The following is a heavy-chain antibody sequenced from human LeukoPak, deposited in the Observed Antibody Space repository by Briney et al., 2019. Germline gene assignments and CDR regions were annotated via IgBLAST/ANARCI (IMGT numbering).Heavy chain of an antibody. CDR1: GFTFSKYT. CDR2: IYGGGSGTT. Sequence: GGSLRLSCVASGFTFSKYTLSWIRQPPGKGLEWVAGIYGGGSGTTFYAESVRGRFTISRDNSRTTLYLQMNSLRAEDTAVYYCAKDDYGFFDYWGQGTLVTVSS. CDR3: AKDDYGFFDY. D-gene: IGHD4-17*01. V-gene: IGHV3-23*01. J-gene: IGHJ4*02.